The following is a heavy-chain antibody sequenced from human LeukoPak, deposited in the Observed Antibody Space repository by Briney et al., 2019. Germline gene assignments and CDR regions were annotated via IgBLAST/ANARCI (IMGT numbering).Heavy chain of an antibody. CDR1: GYTFTSYY. CDR3: ARSLRYYDSSALLGDY. Sequence: ASVKVSCKASGYTFTSYYMHWVRQAPGQGLEWMGIINPSGGSTSYAQKFQGRVTMTRDTSTSTVYMELSSLRSEDTAVYYCARSLRYYDSSALLGDYWGQGTLVTVSS. D-gene: IGHD3-22*01. CDR2: INPSGGST. J-gene: IGHJ4*02. V-gene: IGHV1-46*01.